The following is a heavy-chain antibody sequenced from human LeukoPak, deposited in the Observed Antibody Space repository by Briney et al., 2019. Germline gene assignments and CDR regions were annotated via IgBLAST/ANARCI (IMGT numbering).Heavy chain of an antibody. Sequence: ASVKVSCKVSGYTLTELSMHWVRQAPGKGLEWMGGFDPENGETIYAQKFQGRVTMTEDTSTDTAYMELSSLRSEDTAVYYCATMPPIVVVPAARSAFDIWGQGTMVTVSS. CDR2: FDPENGET. CDR1: GYTLTELS. CDR3: ATMPPIVVVPAARSAFDI. J-gene: IGHJ3*02. V-gene: IGHV1-24*01. D-gene: IGHD2-2*01.